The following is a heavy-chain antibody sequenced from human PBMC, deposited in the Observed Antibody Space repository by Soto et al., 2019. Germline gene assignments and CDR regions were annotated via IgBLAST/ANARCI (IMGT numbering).Heavy chain of an antibody. CDR2: IGTAGDT. Sequence: PGGSLRLSCAASGFTFSSYDVPWVRQATGKGMEWVSAIGTAGDTYYPGSVKGRFTISRENAKTSLYLQMNSLRAGDTAVYYCARDPTLTAWYYYMDVWGKGTTVTVSS. J-gene: IGHJ6*03. CDR3: ARDPTLTAWYYYMDV. V-gene: IGHV3-13*01. D-gene: IGHD3-16*01. CDR1: GFTFSSYD.